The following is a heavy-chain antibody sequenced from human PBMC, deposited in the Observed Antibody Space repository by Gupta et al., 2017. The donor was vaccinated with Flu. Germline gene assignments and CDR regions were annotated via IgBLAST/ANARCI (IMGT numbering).Heavy chain of an antibody. J-gene: IGHJ4*02. CDR1: GFTFSNYW. D-gene: IGHD6-13*01. Sequence: EVQLVESGGGSVQPGGSLRLSGVVSGFTFSNYWMYWVRQAPGKGLVWVSRINTDGSTTQYADSVKGRFTISRDNAKSTVYLQMNSLRVEDTAVYYCARFHSAGYWGQGTLVTVSS. CDR3: ARFHSAGY. CDR2: INTDGSTT. V-gene: IGHV3-74*01.